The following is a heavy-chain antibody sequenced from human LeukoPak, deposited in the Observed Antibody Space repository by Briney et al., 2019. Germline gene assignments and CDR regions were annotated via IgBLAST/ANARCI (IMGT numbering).Heavy chain of an antibody. CDR2: IQYDGSKK. J-gene: IGHJ5*02. Sequence: PGGSLRLSCVASGFTFSSNGMHWVRQAPGKGLGWVTFIQYDGSKKYYADSVKGRFTISRDNSKNTLYLQMNSLRAEDTAVYYCARDPYCSGGSCYGWFDPWGQGTLVTVSS. CDR3: ARDPYCSGGSCYGWFDP. CDR1: GFTFSSNG. D-gene: IGHD2-15*01. V-gene: IGHV3-30*02.